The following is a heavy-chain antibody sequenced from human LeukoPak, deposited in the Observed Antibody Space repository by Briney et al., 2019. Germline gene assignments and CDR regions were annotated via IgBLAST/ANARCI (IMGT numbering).Heavy chain of an antibody. D-gene: IGHD1-7*01. CDR3: ARHGNWNYGSY. J-gene: IGHJ4*02. CDR2: INAYNENT. CDR1: VYTFTNYR. Sequence: ASVNVSCKASVYTFTNYRISWVRQAPGQGLEWMGWINAYNENTNYAQKLQGRVTMTKDTSTSTAYMELRSLRFDDTAVYYCARHGNWNYGSYWGQGTLVTVSS. V-gene: IGHV1-18*01.